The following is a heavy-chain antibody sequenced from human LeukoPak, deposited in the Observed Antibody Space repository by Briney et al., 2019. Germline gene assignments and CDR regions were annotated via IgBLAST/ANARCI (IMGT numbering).Heavy chain of an antibody. V-gene: IGHV3-30-3*01. CDR2: ISYDGSNN. CDR1: GFTFSSYA. CDR3: ARGHIDY. Sequence: PGGSLRLSCAASGFTFSSYAMHWVRQAPGKGLEWVAVISYDGSNNYYADSVKGRFTISRDNSKNTLYLQMNSLRAEDTAVYYCARGHIDYWGQGTLVTVSS. J-gene: IGHJ4*02.